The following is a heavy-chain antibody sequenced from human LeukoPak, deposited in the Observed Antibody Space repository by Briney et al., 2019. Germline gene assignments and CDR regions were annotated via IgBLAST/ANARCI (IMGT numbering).Heavy chain of an antibody. V-gene: IGHV1-24*01. J-gene: IGHJ6*03. CDR2: FDPEDGET. Sequence: GASVKVSCKVSGYTLTELSMHWVRQAPGKGLEWMGGFDPEDGETIYAQKFQGRVTITTDESTSTAYMELSSLRSEDTAVYYCARVAGTGYYYYMDVWGKGTTVTVSS. D-gene: IGHD1/OR15-1a*01. CDR3: ARVAGTGYYYYMDV. CDR1: GYTLTELS.